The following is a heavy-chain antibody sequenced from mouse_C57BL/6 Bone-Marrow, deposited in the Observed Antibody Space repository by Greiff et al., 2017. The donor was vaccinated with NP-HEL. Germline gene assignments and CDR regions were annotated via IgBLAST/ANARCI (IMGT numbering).Heavy chain of an antibody. D-gene: IGHD2-5*01. Sequence: VQLVESGPGLVQPSQSLSITCTVSGFSLTSYGVHWVRQSPGKGLEWLGVIWSGGSTDYNAAFISRLSISKDNSKSQVFFKMNSLQADDTAIYYCARKGDYSNYAMDYWGQGTSVTVSS. CDR2: IWSGGST. V-gene: IGHV2-2*01. J-gene: IGHJ4*01. CDR3: ARKGDYSNYAMDY. CDR1: GFSLTSYG.